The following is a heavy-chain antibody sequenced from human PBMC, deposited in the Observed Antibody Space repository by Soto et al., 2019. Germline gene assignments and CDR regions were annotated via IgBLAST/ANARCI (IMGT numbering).Heavy chain of an antibody. J-gene: IGHJ5*01. CDR3: AKDRIQDCTSSSCYRGGDS. CDR2: ISGSGSGT. CDR1: GFNFNFFA. V-gene: IGHV3-23*01. D-gene: IGHD2-2*01. Sequence: PGGSLRRSCVASGFNFNFFAMSWVRRAPGKGLEWVSAISGSGSGTFYSDSVKGRFTISRDNPKNTLFLEMKSLRPEDAAVYYCAKDRIQDCTSSSCYRGGDSWGHGTLVTVSS.